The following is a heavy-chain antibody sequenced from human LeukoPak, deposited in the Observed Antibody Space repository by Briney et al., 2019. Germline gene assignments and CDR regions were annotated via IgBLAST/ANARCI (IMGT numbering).Heavy chain of an antibody. V-gene: IGHV4-39*01. J-gene: IGHJ6*02. Sequence: PSETLSLTCTVSGGSINSSSYYWGWIRQPPGKGLEWIGNIYYSETTYYNPSLKSRVTISVDTSKNQFSLKLSSVTAADTAVYYCARGPRKSRLGYCSSTSCHYYYGMDVWGQGTTVTVSS. CDR3: ARGPRKSRLGYCSSTSCHYYYGMDV. D-gene: IGHD2-2*01. CDR1: GGSINSSSYY. CDR2: IYYSETT.